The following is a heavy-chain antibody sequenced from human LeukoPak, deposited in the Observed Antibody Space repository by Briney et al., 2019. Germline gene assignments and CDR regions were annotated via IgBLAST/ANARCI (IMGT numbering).Heavy chain of an antibody. CDR2: ISSSSSTI. J-gene: IGHJ4*02. V-gene: IGHV3-48*04. CDR3: ARHEDGQRLSGWYGERKDY. D-gene: IGHD6-19*01. Sequence: GGSLRLSCAASGFTFSSYSMNWVRQAPGKGLEWVSYISSSSSTIYYADSVKGRFTISRDNAKNSLYLQMNSLRAEDTAVYYCARHEDGQRLSGWYGERKDYWGQGTLVTVSS. CDR1: GFTFSSYS.